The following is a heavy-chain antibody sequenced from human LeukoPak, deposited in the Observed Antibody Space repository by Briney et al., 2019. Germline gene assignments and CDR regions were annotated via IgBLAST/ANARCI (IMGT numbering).Heavy chain of an antibody. CDR3: ARGRGWFVSSTSCYDY. Sequence: PSETLSLTCAVYGGSFSGYYWSWIRQPPGKGLEWIGEINHSGSTNYNPSLKSRVTISVDTSKNQFPLKLSSVTAADTAVYYCARGRGWFVSSTSCYDYWGQGTLVTVSS. CDR2: INHSGST. D-gene: IGHD2-2*01. J-gene: IGHJ4*02. CDR1: GGSFSGYY. V-gene: IGHV4-34*01.